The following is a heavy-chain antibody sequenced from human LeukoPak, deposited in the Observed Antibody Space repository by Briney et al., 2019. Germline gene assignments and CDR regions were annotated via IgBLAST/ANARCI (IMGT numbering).Heavy chain of an antibody. Sequence: GASVKVSCKASGYTFTSYGISWVRQAPGQGLEWMGWISAYNGNTNYAQKLQGRVTMTTDTSTSTAYMELRSLRSDDTAVYYCARKGYDILTGYHSPTVWYYGMDVWGQGTTDTVSS. CDR3: ARKGYDILTGYHSPTVWYYGMDV. CDR1: GYTFTSYG. V-gene: IGHV1-18*01. CDR2: ISAYNGNT. D-gene: IGHD3-9*01. J-gene: IGHJ6*02.